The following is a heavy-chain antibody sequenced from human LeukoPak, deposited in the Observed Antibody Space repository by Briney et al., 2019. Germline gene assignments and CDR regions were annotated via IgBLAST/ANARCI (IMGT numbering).Heavy chain of an antibody. Sequence: ASVTVSCKASGYTFTGYYMHWVRQAPGQGPEWMGWINPNSGGTNYAQKFQGWVTMTRDTSISTAYMELSRLRSDDTAVYYCARGGNSSSWYYFDYWGQGTLVTVSS. D-gene: IGHD6-13*01. CDR3: ARGGNSSSWYYFDY. CDR2: INPNSGGT. V-gene: IGHV1-2*04. CDR1: GYTFTGYY. J-gene: IGHJ4*02.